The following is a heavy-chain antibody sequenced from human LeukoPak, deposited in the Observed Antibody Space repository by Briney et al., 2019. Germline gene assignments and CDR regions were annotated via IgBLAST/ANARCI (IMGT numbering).Heavy chain of an antibody. D-gene: IGHD3-10*01. Sequence: GRSLRLSCAASGFTFSSYAMHWVRKAPGKGLEWVAVISYDGSNKYYADSVKGRFTISRDNSKNTLYLQMNSLRAEDTAVYYCARDPFRFEAYYFDYWGQGTLVTVSS. V-gene: IGHV3-30-3*01. CDR2: ISYDGSNK. J-gene: IGHJ4*02. CDR1: GFTFSSYA. CDR3: ARDPFRFEAYYFDY.